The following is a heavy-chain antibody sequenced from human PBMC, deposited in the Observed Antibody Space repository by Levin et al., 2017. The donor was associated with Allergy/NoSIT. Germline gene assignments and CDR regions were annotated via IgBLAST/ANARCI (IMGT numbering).Heavy chain of an antibody. V-gene: IGHV3-30*18. Sequence: GGSLRLSCAVSGFAFSSYAMHWVRQAPGKGLEWVADISDDGSKKYYADSVKGRFTISRDNLKNTLFLQMNSLRVEATSVYYCAKVRRELVIATDAFDIWGPGTLVTVSS. CDR2: ISDDGSKK. J-gene: IGHJ3*02. D-gene: IGHD3-9*01. CDR3: AKVRRELVIATDAFDI. CDR1: GFAFSSYA.